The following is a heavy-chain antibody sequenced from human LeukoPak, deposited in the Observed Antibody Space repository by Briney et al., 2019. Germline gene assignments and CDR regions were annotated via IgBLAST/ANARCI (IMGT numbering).Heavy chain of an antibody. D-gene: IGHD6-13*01. Sequence: GESLRLSCAASGFTFSSYAMTWVRQAPGKGLEWVSYISSSSSSIYYADSVKGRFTISRDNAKNSLYLQMNSLRAEGTAVYYCARGSGSSDWLVDYWGQGTLVTVSS. J-gene: IGHJ4*02. CDR1: GFTFSSYA. CDR2: ISSSSSSI. V-gene: IGHV3-48*04. CDR3: ARGSGSSDWLVDY.